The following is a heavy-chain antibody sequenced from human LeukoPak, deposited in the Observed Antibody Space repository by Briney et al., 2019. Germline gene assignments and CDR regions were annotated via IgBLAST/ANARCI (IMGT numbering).Heavy chain of an antibody. V-gene: IGHV4-28*01. CDR3: AMITFGGVIGLDY. D-gene: IGHD3-16*02. J-gene: IGHJ4*02. CDR1: GYSITSSSW. Sequence: SETLSLTCAVSGYSITSSSWWGWIRQPPGKGLEWIGYIYHSGTTYYNPSLKSRVTISLDKSKSQFSLELSSVTAADTAVYYCAMITFGGVIGLDYWGQGSLVTVSS. CDR2: IYHSGTT.